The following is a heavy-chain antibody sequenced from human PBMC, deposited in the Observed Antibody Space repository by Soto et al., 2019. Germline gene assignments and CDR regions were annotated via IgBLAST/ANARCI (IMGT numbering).Heavy chain of an antibody. V-gene: IGHV3-30-3*01. CDR1: GFSFSSQA. CDR3: ARDFYTYGFGGTPNS. D-gene: IGHD3-16*01. J-gene: IGHJ5*02. Sequence: PGGSLRLSCVASGFSFSSQAMHWVRQAPGKGLEGGAAISNDGNRQLYADSVKDRFTISRDNSRNTLDLQMNNLRTEDTVVYFCARDFYTYGFGGTPNSWGKG. CDR2: ISNDGNRQ.